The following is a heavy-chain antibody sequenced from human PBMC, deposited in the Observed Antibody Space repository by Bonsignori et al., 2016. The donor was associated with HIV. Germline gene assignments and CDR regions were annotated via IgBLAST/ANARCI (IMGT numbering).Heavy chain of an antibody. CDR2: IYDSGST. D-gene: IGHD6-13*01. V-gene: IGHV4-59*01. Sequence: SETLSLTCTVSGGSISSYYWSWIRQPPGKGLEWIGYIYDSGSTNYSPSLKSRVTISADASKNQFSLKMRYVTAADTAVYYCARETYSSTYYWSWFDPWGQGTLVTVSS. CDR3: ARETYSSTYYWSWFDP. J-gene: IGHJ5*02. CDR1: GGSISSYY.